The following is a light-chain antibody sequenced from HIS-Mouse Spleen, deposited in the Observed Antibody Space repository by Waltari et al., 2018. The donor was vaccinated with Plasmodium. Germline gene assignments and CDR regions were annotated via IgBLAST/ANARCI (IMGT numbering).Light chain of an antibody. CDR2: AAS. Sequence: AIWMTQSPSLLSASTGARVIISCRMSQGLSSYLAWYQQKPGKAPELLIYAASTLQSGVPSRFSGSGSGTDFTLTISCLQSEDFATYYCQQYYSFPYTFGQGTKLEIK. J-gene: IGKJ2*01. CDR1: QGLSSY. V-gene: IGKV1D-8*02. CDR3: QQYYSFPYT.